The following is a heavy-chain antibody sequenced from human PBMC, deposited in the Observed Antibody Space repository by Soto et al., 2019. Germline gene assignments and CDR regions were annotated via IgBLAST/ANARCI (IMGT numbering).Heavy chain of an antibody. CDR3: ARGRASGSYYLLDY. CDR2: INPNSGNI. J-gene: IGHJ4*02. CDR1: GYTFTGYY. V-gene: IGHV1-2*02. Sequence: GASVKVSCKAPGYTFTGYYMHWVRQAPGQGLEWMGWINPNSGNIGYAQKFQGRVTMTRDTAIRTAYMEVSRLRSDDTAVYYCARGRASGSYYLLDYWGQGTLVTVSS. D-gene: IGHD3-10*01.